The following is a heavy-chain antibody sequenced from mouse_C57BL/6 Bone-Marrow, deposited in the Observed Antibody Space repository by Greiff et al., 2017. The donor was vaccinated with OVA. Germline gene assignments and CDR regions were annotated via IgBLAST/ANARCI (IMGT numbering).Heavy chain of an antibody. V-gene: IGHV2-9-1*01. Sequence: VKLMESGPGLVAPSQSLSITCTVSGFSLTSYAISWVRQPPGKGLEWLGVIWTGGGTNYNSALKSRLSISKDNSKSQVFLKMNSLQTDDTARYYCARSTGGYYLYYYAMDYWGQGTSVTVSS. D-gene: IGHD2-3*01. CDR2: IWTGGGT. CDR3: ARSTGGYYLYYYAMDY. J-gene: IGHJ4*01. CDR1: GFSLTSYA.